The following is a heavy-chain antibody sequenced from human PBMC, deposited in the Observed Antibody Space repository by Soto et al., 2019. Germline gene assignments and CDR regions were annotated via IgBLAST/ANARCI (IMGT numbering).Heavy chain of an antibody. CDR3: ARRGYYDSSGYLDAFDI. D-gene: IGHD3-22*01. CDR1: GGSISSYY. CDR2: IYYSGST. V-gene: IGHV4-59*08. Sequence: SETLSLTCTVSGGSISSYYWSWIRQPPGKGLEWIGYIYYSGSTNYNPSLKSRVTISVDTSKNQFSLKLSSVTAADTAVYYCARRGYYDSSGYLDAFDIWGQGTMVTVSS. J-gene: IGHJ3*02.